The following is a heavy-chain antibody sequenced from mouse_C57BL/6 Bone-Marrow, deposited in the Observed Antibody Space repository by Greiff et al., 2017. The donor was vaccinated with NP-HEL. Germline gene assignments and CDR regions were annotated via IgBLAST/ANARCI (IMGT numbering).Heavy chain of an antibody. V-gene: IGHV5-2*01. CDR2: INSDGGST. CDR1: EYEFPSHD. CDR3: ARRSDGYFWYFDV. Sequence: EVQGVESGGGLVQPGESLKLSCESNEYEFPSHDMSWVRKTPEKRLELVAAINSDGGSTYYPDTMERRIIISRDNTKKTLYLQMSSLRSEDTALYYCARRSDGYFWYFDVWGTGTTVTVSS. J-gene: IGHJ1*03. D-gene: IGHD2-3*01.